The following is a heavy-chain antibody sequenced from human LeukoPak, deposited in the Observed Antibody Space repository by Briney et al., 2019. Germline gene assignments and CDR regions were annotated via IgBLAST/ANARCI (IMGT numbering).Heavy chain of an antibody. CDR2: IYTSGST. CDR1: GGAISSGSYY. D-gene: IGHD2-2*01. CDR3: ARGWASNGFDY. V-gene: IGHV4-61*02. J-gene: IGHJ4*02. Sequence: SETLSLTCTVSGGAISSGSYYWSWIRQPAGKGLEWIGRIYTSGSTNYNPSLKSRVTISVDTSKNQFSLKLSSVTAADTAVYYCARGWASNGFDYWGQGTLVTVSS.